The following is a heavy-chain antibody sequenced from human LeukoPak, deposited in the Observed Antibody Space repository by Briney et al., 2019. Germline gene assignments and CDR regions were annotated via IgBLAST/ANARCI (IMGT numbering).Heavy chain of an antibody. CDR1: GFTFSSYG. CDR2: ISYDESNK. J-gene: IGHJ4*02. Sequence: GGSLRLSCAASGFTFSSYGMHWVRQAPGKGLEWVAFISYDESNKYYADSVKGRFTISRDNSKNALYLQMNSLRAEDTAVYYCARAGYSGSYLDYWGQGTLVSVSS. D-gene: IGHD6-13*01. CDR3: ARAGYSGSYLDY. V-gene: IGHV3-30*19.